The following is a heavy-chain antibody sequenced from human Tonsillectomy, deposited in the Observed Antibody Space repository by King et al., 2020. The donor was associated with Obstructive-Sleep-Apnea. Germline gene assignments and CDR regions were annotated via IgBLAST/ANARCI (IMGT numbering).Heavy chain of an antibody. D-gene: IGHD4-11*01. V-gene: IGHV3-74*01. J-gene: IGHJ5*02. Sequence: VQLVESGGGSVQPGGSLRLSCAASGFTFRSYWMHWVRQVPGKGLVWVSRINSDGSRTNYADSVKGRFTISRDNAKNTLYLQMNSLRAEDTAVYYCARESRLQYPGWFDAWGQGNLVTVSS. CDR1: GFTFRSYW. CDR2: INSDGSRT. CDR3: ARESRLQYPGWFDA.